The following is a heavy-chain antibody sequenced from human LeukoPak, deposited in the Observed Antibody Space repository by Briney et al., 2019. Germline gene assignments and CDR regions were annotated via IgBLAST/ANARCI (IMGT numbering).Heavy chain of an antibody. Sequence: TGGSLRLSCAASGFTFSSYSMNWVRQAPGKGLEWVSSISSSSSYIYYADSVKGRFTISRDNAKNSLYLQMNSLRAEDTAVYYCASTYYYDSSSVDDAFDIWGQGTTVTVSS. J-gene: IGHJ3*02. CDR1: GFTFSSYS. CDR3: ASTYYYDSSSVDDAFDI. CDR2: ISSSSSYI. D-gene: IGHD3-22*01. V-gene: IGHV3-21*01.